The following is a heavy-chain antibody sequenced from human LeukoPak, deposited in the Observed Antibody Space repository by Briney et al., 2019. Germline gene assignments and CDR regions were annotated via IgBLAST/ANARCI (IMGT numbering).Heavy chain of an antibody. J-gene: IGHJ4*02. V-gene: IGHV4-59*08. Sequence: SETLSLTCTVSGGSISNYYWTWIRQPPGKGLEWIGYIYYTANTNYNPSLRSRVTISLDTSKNQFSLKLNSLTAADTAVYYRVRRRAVPGFYYFDYWGQGTLVTVSS. CDR1: GGSISNYY. D-gene: IGHD6-19*01. CDR3: VRRRAVPGFYYFDY. CDR2: IYYTANT.